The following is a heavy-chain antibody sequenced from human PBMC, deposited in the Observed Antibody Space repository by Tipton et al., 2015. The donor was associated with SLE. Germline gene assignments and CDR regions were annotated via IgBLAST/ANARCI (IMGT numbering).Heavy chain of an antibody. V-gene: IGHV5-51*03. CDR3: AKGKSGSYRDVFNI. D-gene: IGHD3-10*01. Sequence: QSGAEVKKPGESLKISCKGSGFTFTSYWIGWVRQLPGKGLEWMGIIYPGDSDTRYSLSFQGQVTISADKSITTAYLQWGSLKASDTAMYYCAKGKSGSYRDVFNIWGQGTMVTVSS. J-gene: IGHJ3*02. CDR1: GFTFTSYW. CDR2: IYPGDSDT.